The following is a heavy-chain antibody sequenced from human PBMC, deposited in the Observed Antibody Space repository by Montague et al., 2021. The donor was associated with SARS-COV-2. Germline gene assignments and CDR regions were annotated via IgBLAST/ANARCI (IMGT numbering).Heavy chain of an antibody. D-gene: IGHD4-17*01. CDR2: ISYDGSSK. Sequence: YRRLSCAASGFPFNNYAMHWVRQAPGKGLEWVAVISYDGSSKYYADSVKGRFTISRDNSKNTLYLQMHSLRTEDTAVYYCARGGQLRLPGDYDYYNYGMDVWGQGTTVTVS. J-gene: IGHJ6*02. CDR1: GFPFNNYA. V-gene: IGHV3-30*04. CDR3: ARGGQLRLPGDYDYYNYGMDV.